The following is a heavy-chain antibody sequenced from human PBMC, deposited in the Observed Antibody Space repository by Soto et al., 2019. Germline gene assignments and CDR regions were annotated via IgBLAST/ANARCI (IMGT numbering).Heavy chain of an antibody. CDR2: IYYSGST. V-gene: IGHV4-39*01. Sequence: SETLSLTCAVYGETFSGYYWGWIRQPPGKGLEWIGSIYYSGSTYYNPSLKSRVTISVDTSKNQFSLKLSSVTAADTAVYYCARQPLMIVVVDGMDVWGQGTTVTVSS. D-gene: IGHD3-22*01. CDR1: GETFSGYY. J-gene: IGHJ6*02. CDR3: ARQPLMIVVVDGMDV.